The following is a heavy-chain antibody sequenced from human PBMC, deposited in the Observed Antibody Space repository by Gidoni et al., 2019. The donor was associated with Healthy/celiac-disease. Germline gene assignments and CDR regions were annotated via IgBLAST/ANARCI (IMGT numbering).Heavy chain of an antibody. CDR1: GGSISSGSYY. J-gene: IGHJ4*02. V-gene: IGHV4-61*02. CDR2: IYTSGST. Sequence: QVQLQESGPGLVKPSQTLSLTCTVSGGSISSGSYYWSWIRQPAGKGLEWIGRIYTSGSTNYTPSLKSRVTISVDTSKNQFSLKLSSVTAADTAVYYCARGLAIWGQGTLVTVSS. D-gene: IGHD3-16*01. CDR3: ARGLAI.